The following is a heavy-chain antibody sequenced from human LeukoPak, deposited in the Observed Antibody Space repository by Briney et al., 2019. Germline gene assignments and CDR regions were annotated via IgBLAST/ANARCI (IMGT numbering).Heavy chain of an antibody. CDR2: INHSGST. CDR3: ASPYPPAQRFDY. CDR1: GGSFSGYY. D-gene: IGHD1-1*01. V-gene: IGHV4-34*01. Sequence: SETLSLTCAVYGGSFSGYYWSWIRQPPGKGLEWIGEINHSGSTNYNPSLKSRVTISVDTSKNQFSLKLTSVTAADTAVYYCASPYPPAQRFDYWGRGALVTVSS. J-gene: IGHJ4*02.